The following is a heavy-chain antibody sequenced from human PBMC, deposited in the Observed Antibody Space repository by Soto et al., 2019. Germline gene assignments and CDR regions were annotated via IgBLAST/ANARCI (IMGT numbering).Heavy chain of an antibody. CDR1: GFTFSSYA. CDR2: ISGSGGST. V-gene: IGHV3-23*01. CDR3: ARYYYDSSGSVCFDY. J-gene: IGHJ4*02. Sequence: EVQLLESGGGLVQPGGSLRLSCAASGFTFSSYAMSWVRQAPGKGLEWVSAISGSGGSTYYADSVKGRFTISRHNSKNTLYLQMNSLRAEDTAVYYCARYYYDSSGSVCFDYWGQGTLVTVSS. D-gene: IGHD3-22*01.